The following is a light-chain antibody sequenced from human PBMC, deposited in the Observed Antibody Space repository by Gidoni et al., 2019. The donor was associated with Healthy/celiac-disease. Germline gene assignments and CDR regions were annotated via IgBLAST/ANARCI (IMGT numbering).Light chain of an antibody. J-gene: IGKJ1*01. CDR3: QQYNSYSWT. V-gene: IGKV1-5*01. Sequence: DIQMTQSPSTLSASVGDRVTITCRASQSISSWLAWYQQKPGKAPKLLIYDASSLESGVPPRFSGSGSGTEFTLTISSLQPDDFATYYCQQYNSYSWTCGQGTKVEI. CDR2: DAS. CDR1: QSISSW.